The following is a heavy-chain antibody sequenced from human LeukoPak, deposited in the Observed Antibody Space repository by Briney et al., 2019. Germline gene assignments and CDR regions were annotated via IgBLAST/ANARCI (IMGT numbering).Heavy chain of an antibody. J-gene: IGHJ4*02. CDR2: IIPILGIA. CDR3: AISTVTTRFDY. CDR1: GGTFSSYA. D-gene: IGHD4-17*01. Sequence: SVKVSCKASGGTFSSYAISWVRQAPGQGLEWMGRIIPILGIANYAQKFQGRVTITADKSTSTAYMELSSLRSEDTAVYYCAISTVTTRFDYWGQGTLVTVSS. V-gene: IGHV1-69*04.